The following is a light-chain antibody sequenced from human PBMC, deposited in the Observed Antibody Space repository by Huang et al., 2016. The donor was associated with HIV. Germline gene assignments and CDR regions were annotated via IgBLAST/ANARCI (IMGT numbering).Light chain of an antibody. V-gene: IGKV1-39*01. CDR3: QQSYSTPYT. J-gene: IGKJ2*01. CDR1: QSISSY. CDR2: AAS. Sequence: DIQMTQSPSSLSASVGDRVTITCRASQSISSYLNWYQQKPGKAPKLLIYAASSFQSGVPSRFSGSGSGTEFTLTISSLQPEDFATYYCQQSYSTPYTFGQGTNLEIK.